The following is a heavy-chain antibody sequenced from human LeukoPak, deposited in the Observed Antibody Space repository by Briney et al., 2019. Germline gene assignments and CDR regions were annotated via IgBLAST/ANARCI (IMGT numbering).Heavy chain of an antibody. D-gene: IGHD3-3*01. V-gene: IGHV3-23*01. CDR2: ISGSGGST. J-gene: IGHJ4*02. CDR1: GFTFSSYA. CDR3: ARDLYADFWSGSVFDY. Sequence: PGGSLRLSCAASGFTFSSYATSWVRQAPGKGLEWVSGISGSGGSTYYAGSVKGRFTISRDISKNTLYLRMNSLRAEDTAVYYCARDLYADFWSGSVFDYWGQGTLVTVSS.